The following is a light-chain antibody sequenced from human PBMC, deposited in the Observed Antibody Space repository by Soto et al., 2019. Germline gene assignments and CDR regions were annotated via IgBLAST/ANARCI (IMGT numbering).Light chain of an antibody. V-gene: IGKV3-20*01. J-gene: IGKJ4*01. Sequence: EIVLTQSPGTLSLSPWERATLSCRASQSVSSSYLACYQQKPGQAPRRLIYGASSRATGIPDRFSGSGSGTDFTLTISSLEPEDFAVYYCQQYGSSLLTFGGGTKVEIK. CDR2: GAS. CDR3: QQYGSSLLT. CDR1: QSVSSSY.